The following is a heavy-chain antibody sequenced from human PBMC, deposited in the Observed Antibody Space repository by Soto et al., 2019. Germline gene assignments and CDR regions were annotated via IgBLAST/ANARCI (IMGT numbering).Heavy chain of an antibody. V-gene: IGHV1-69*12. CDR2: IIPIFGTA. CDR1: GGTFSSYA. D-gene: IGHD3-9*01. Sequence: QVQLVQSGAEVKKPGSSVKVSCKASGGTFSSYAISWVRQAPGQGLEWMGGIIPIFGTANYAQKFQGRVTITADESTSTAYRELSSLRFEDSAVYYCASSSLGPTYYDILTGYYNAAIYYSSYGMDVWGQGTTVTVSS. J-gene: IGHJ6*02. CDR3: ASSSLGPTYYDILTGYYNAAIYYSSYGMDV.